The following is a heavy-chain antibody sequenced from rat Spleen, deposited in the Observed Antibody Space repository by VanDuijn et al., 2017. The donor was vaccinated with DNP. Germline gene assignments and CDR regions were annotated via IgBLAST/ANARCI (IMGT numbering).Heavy chain of an antibody. CDR3: ATHYYSGAYFDY. CDR1: GFTFSDYY. J-gene: IGHJ2*01. D-gene: IGHD1-1*01. V-gene: IGHV5-25*01. Sequence: EVLLVESDGGLVQPGRSLKLSCAVSGFTFSDYYMAWVRQAPAKGLEWVATISTGGGNTYYRDSVKGRFTISRDNAKSTLYLQMDSLRSEDTATYYCATHYYSGAYFDYWGQGVMVTVSS. CDR2: ISTGGGNT.